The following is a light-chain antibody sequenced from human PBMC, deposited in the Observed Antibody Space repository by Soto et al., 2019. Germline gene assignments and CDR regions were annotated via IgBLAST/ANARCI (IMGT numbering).Light chain of an antibody. Sequence: QHVLTQSPSASASLGASVKLTCTLSSGHSSYAIAWHQQQPEKGPRYLMKLNSDGSHSKGDGIPDRFSGSSSGAERYLTISSLQSDDEADYYCQTWGTGIQVFGTGTKVTVL. V-gene: IGLV4-69*01. J-gene: IGLJ1*01. CDR1: SGHSSYA. CDR3: QTWGTGIQV. CDR2: LNSDGSH.